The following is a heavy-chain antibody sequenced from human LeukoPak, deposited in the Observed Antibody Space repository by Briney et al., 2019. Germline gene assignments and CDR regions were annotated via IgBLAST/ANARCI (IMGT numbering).Heavy chain of an antibody. CDR3: ARELYDFWSGYYYYYYYMDV. D-gene: IGHD3-3*01. CDR1: GGSISGTGYY. J-gene: IGHJ6*03. V-gene: IGHV4-39*07. Sequence: PSETLSLTCTVSGGSISGTGYYWGWIRQPPGKGLEWIGSIYYSGSTYYNPSLKSRVTISVDTSKNQFSLKLSSVTAADTAVYYCARELYDFWSGYYYYYYYMDVWGKGTTVTVSS. CDR2: IYYSGST.